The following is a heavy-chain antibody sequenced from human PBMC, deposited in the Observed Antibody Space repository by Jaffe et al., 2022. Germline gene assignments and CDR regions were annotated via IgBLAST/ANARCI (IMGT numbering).Heavy chain of an antibody. CDR3: AKDHWAWVY. V-gene: IGHV3-23*01. D-gene: IGHD7-27*01. Sequence: EVQLLESGGGLVQPGGSLRLSCAASGFTFSTNAMTWVRQAPGKGPEWVSSISGGVINTYYADSVKGRFTISRDNAKNTVYLQMNSLRAEDTAIYYCAKDHWAWVYWGRGTLVTVSS. J-gene: IGHJ4*02. CDR1: GFTFSTNA. CDR2: ISGGVINT.